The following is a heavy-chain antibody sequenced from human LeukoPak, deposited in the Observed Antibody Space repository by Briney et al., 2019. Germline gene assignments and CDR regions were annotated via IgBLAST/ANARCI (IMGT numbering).Heavy chain of an antibody. CDR3: ARGSRGLAAAGFDY. V-gene: IGHV3-30-3*01. Sequence: GGSLRLSCAASGFTFSSYAMHWVRQAPGKGLEWVAVISYDGSNKYYADSVKGRFTISRDNSKNTLYLQMNSLRGEDTAVYYCARGSRGLAAAGFDYWGQGTLVTVSS. D-gene: IGHD6-13*01. CDR2: ISYDGSNK. CDR1: GFTFSSYA. J-gene: IGHJ4*02.